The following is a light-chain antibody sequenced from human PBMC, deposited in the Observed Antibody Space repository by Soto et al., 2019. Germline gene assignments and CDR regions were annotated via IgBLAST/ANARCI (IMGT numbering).Light chain of an antibody. CDR3: QSYDSSLSAYV. CDR2: EVV. Sequence: QSALTQSPSASGSPGQSVTISCTGTKNDIGVYDFVSWYQHHPGKAPRLIIYEVVQRPSGVPDRFSGSKSGNTASLAITGLQAEDEADYYCQSYDSSLSAYVFGTGNKVTVL. V-gene: IGLV2-8*01. J-gene: IGLJ1*01. CDR1: KNDIGVYDF.